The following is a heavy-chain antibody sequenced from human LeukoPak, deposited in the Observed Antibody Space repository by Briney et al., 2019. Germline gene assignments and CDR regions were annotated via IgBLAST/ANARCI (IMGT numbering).Heavy chain of an antibody. CDR2: ISGSGGST. J-gene: IGHJ4*02. CDR3: AKDRGDLPPYFDY. V-gene: IGHV3-23*01. D-gene: IGHD2-21*02. Sequence: GGSLRLSCAASGFTFSSYAMGWVRQAPGEGLEWVSSISGSGGSTYYADSVKGRFTISRDKSKNTLYLQMNSLRAEDTAVYYCAKDRGDLPPYFDYWGQGTLVTVSS. CDR1: GFTFSSYA.